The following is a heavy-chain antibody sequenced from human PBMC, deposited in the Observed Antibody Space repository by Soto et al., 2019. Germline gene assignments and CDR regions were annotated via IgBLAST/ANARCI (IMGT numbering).Heavy chain of an antibody. CDR1: GFPFSNHA. Sequence: GGSLRLSCAASGFPFSNHAWSWVRQAPGKGLEWVSGISNGWDLIYYADSVKGRFSMARDNSENMLYLQMTNLRAEDTVIYCCAKRQGTGLAAKNFDFWGQGTLVTVSS. CDR3: AKRQGTGLAAKNFDF. CDR2: ISNGWDLI. D-gene: IGHD2-15*01. V-gene: IGHV3-23*01. J-gene: IGHJ4*02.